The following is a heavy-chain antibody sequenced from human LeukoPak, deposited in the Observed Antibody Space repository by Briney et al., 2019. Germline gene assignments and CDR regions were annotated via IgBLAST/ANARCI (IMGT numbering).Heavy chain of an antibody. CDR1: GYTFIGYY. CDR2: INPNSGGT. Sequence: ASVKVSCKASGYTFIGYYMHWVRQAPGQGLEWMGWINPNSGGTKYAQKFQGRVTMTRDTSISTAYMELSKLRSDDTAVYYCARDGTGYSSSWYPLDYWGQGTLVTVSS. V-gene: IGHV1-2*02. CDR3: ARDGTGYSSSWYPLDY. D-gene: IGHD6-13*01. J-gene: IGHJ4*02.